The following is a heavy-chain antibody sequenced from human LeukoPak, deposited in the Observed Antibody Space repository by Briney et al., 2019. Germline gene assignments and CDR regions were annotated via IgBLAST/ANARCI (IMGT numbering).Heavy chain of an antibody. J-gene: IGHJ4*02. CDR1: GYTFTSYY. D-gene: IGHD2-8*01. Sequence: ASVKVSCKASGYTFTSYYVHWVRQAPGQGLEWMGIINPSGGSTSYAQKFQGRVTMTRDTSSSTVYMELSSLRSEDTAVYYCARDNYCTNGVCLYYFDYWGQGTLVTVSS. CDR2: INPSGGST. CDR3: ARDNYCTNGVCLYYFDY. V-gene: IGHV1-46*01.